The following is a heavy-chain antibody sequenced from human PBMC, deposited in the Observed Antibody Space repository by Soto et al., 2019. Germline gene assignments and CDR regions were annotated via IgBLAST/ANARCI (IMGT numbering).Heavy chain of an antibody. CDR1: GGTFSSYA. D-gene: IGHD2-15*01. Sequence: SVKVSCKASGGTFSSYAISWVRQAPGQGLEWMGGIIPIFGTANYAQKFQGRVTITADESTGTAYMGLSSLRSEDTAVYYCARGSSPKAYCSGGSCYQLGYYYYGMDVWGQGTTVTVSS. V-gene: IGHV1-69*13. J-gene: IGHJ6*02. CDR2: IIPIFGTA. CDR3: ARGSSPKAYCSGGSCYQLGYYYYGMDV.